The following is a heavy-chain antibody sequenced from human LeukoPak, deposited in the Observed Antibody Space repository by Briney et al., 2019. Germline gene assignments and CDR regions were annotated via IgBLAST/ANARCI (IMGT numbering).Heavy chain of an antibody. CDR1: GGSFSGYY. CDR2: INHSGST. V-gene: IGHV4-34*01. D-gene: IGHD3-22*01. J-gene: IGHJ4*02. CDR3: ARGHSTMIVAGVYFDY. Sequence: SETLSLTCAAYGGSFSGYYWTWIRQPPGKGLEWIGEINHSGSTNYNPSLKSRVTISVDTSKNQFSLKLSSVTAADTAVYYCARGHSTMIVAGVYFDYWGQGTLVTVSS.